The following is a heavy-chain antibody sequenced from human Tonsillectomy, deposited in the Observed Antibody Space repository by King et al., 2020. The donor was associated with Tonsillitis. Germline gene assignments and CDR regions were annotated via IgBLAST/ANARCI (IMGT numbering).Heavy chain of an antibody. CDR1: GFTFSSYG. V-gene: IGHV3-33*08. Sequence: VQLVESGGGVVQPGRSLRLSCAASGFTFSSYGMHWVRQAPGKGLEWVAVIWYDGSNKYYADSVKGRFTISRDNSKNTLYLQMNSLRAEDTAVYYCAGGYYDGSGYYLGDYWGQGTLVTVSS. CDR2: IWYDGSNK. CDR3: AGGYYDGSGYYLGDY. J-gene: IGHJ4*02. D-gene: IGHD3-22*01.